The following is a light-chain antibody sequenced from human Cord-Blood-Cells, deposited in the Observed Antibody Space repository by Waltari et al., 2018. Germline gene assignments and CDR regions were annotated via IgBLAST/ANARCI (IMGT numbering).Light chain of an antibody. V-gene: IGLV2-14*03. Sequence: QSALTQPAYVSGSPGHSITISCTGTSSDVGGYNYVSWYQQHPGKAPKLMIYDVSNRPSGVSNRCSGSKSGNTASLTISGLQAEDEADYYCSSYTSSSTLVFGGGTKLTVL. J-gene: IGLJ3*02. CDR3: SSYTSSSTLV. CDR1: SSDVGGYNY. CDR2: DVS.